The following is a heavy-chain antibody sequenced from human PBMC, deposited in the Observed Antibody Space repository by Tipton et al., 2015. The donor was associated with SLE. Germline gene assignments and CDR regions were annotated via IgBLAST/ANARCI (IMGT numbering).Heavy chain of an antibody. CDR3: ARGERGYNHGYPTYYYYHMDV. Sequence: QLVQSGAEVKKPGSSVKVSCKISGGTFSSFGISWVRQAPGQGLEWLGGIVPIFDTPNYAQKFQDRVTITTDESTSTAYMELSSLRSEDTAVYYCARGERGYNHGYPTYYYYHMDVWAKGTTVTVSS. CDR2: IVPIFDTP. CDR1: GGTFSSFG. J-gene: IGHJ6*03. V-gene: IGHV1-69*01. D-gene: IGHD5-18*01.